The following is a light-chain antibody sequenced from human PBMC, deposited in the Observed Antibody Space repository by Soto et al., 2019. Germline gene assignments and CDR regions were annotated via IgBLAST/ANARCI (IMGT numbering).Light chain of an antibody. V-gene: IGLV2-14*01. J-gene: IGLJ1*01. CDR3: SSFTIRTTVV. CDR2: EVT. Sequence: QSALTQPASVSGSPGQSITVSCTGTSSDVGGYKYVSWYQQHPGKAPKLMIYEVTNRPSGVSNRFSGSKSGNTASLTISGLQAEDXADYYCSSFTIRTTVVFGTGTKLTVL. CDR1: SSDVGGYKY.